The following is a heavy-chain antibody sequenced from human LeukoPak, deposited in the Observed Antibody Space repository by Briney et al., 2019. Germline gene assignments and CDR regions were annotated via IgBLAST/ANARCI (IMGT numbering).Heavy chain of an antibody. J-gene: IGHJ6*02. D-gene: IGHD2-15*01. V-gene: IGHV3-23*01. Sequence: GGSLRLSCAASGFTFSSYAMSWVRQAPGKGLEWVSSISDSGSGTYYADSVKGRFTISRDNAKNSLYLQMNSLRAEDTAVYYCARVARYCSGGSCFPIYYYGMDVWGQGTTVTVSS. CDR3: ARVARYCSGGSCFPIYYYGMDV. CDR2: ISDSGSGT. CDR1: GFTFSSYA.